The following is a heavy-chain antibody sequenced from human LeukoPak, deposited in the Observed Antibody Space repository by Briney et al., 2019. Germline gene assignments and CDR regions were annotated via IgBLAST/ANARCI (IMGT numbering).Heavy chain of an antibody. CDR1: GYTFTSYG. V-gene: IGHV1-18*01. Sequence: ASVKVSCKASGYTFTSYGISWVRQAPGQGLEWTGWISAYNGNTNYAQKLQGRVTMTTDTSTSTAYMELRSLRSDDTAVYYCARDERLGYCDSSGYYSYWGQGTLVTVSS. CDR2: ISAYNGNT. CDR3: ARDERLGYCDSSGYYSY. J-gene: IGHJ4*02. D-gene: IGHD3-22*01.